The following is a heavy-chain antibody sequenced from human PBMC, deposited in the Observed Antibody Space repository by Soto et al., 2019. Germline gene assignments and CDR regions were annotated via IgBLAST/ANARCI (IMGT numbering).Heavy chain of an antibody. CDR3: AKDRWELRNPNWFDP. V-gene: IGHV3-23*01. CDR1: GFTFSSYA. D-gene: IGHD1-26*01. Sequence: GGSLRLSCAASGFTFSSYAMSWVRQAPGKGLEWVSAISGSGGSTYYADSVKGRFTISRDNSKNTLYLQMNSLRVEDTAVYYCAKDRWELRNPNWFDPWGQGTLVTVSS. CDR2: ISGSGGST. J-gene: IGHJ5*02.